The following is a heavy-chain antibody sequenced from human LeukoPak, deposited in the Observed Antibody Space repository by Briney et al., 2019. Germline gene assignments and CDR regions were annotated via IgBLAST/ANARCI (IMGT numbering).Heavy chain of an antibody. CDR2: IWYDGSNK. Sequence: PGGSLRLSCAASGFTFSSYGMHWVRQAPGKGLEWVAVIWYDGSNKYYADSVKGRFTISRDNSKNALYPQMNSLRAEDTAVYYCARQYCSGGDCYFFDWGQGTLVTVSS. CDR3: ARQYCSGGDCYFFD. D-gene: IGHD2-15*01. J-gene: IGHJ4*02. V-gene: IGHV3-33*01. CDR1: GFTFSSYG.